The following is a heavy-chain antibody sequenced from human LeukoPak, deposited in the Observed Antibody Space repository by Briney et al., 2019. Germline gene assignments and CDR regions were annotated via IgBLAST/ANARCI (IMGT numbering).Heavy chain of an antibody. CDR3: ARDLDSSGYYHVVDS. D-gene: IGHD3-22*01. CDR1: GFTFSSYA. J-gene: IGHJ4*02. Sequence: TGGSLRLSCADSGFTFSSYAMSWVRQAPGKGLEWVSLISTSGRTHYADSVQGRFTISRDNSKNTLSLHMNSLRAEDTAVYYCARDLDSSGYYHVVDSWGQGAPVTVSS. CDR2: ISTSGRT. V-gene: IGHV3-23*01.